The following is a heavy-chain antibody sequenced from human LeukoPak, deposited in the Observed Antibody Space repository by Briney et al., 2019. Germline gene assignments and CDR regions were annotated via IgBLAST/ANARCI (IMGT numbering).Heavy chain of an antibody. J-gene: IGHJ5*02. CDR1: GYTFTGYY. D-gene: IGHD5-18*01. CDR3: AKDGTAMVTFWFDP. CDR2: INPNSGGT. V-gene: IGHV1-2*02. Sequence: ASVKVSCTASGYTFTGYYMHWVRQAPGQGLEWMGWINPNSGGTNYAQKFQGRVTMTRDTSISTAYMELSRLRSDDTAVYYCAKDGTAMVTFWFDPWGQGTLVTVSS.